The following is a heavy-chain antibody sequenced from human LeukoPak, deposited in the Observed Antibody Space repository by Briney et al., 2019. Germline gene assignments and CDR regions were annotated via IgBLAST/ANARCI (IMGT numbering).Heavy chain of an antibody. V-gene: IGHV4-4*07. CDR1: GGSISSYY. Sequence: SETLSLTCTVSGGSISSYYWSWIRQPAGKGLEWIGRIYTSGSTNYNPSLKSRVTMSVDTSKNQFSLKLSSVTAADTAVYYCARWYYDSSGYRYFDYWGQGTLVIVSS. CDR3: ARWYYDSSGYRYFDY. CDR2: IYTSGST. J-gene: IGHJ4*02. D-gene: IGHD3-22*01.